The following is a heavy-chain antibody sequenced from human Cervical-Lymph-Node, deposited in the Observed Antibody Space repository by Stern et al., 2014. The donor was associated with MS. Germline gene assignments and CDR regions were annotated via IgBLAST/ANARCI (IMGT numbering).Heavy chain of an antibody. CDR1: GFTFSIYN. CDR3: VRDLRLDY. Sequence: EVQLVESGGDLVKPGGSLRLSCAASGFTFSIYNMNWVRQAPGKGLEWVSSISSTNNTKSADSGRGRFTISRDNTKKSLYMQMNSLRAEDTATYYCVRDLRLDYWGQGTLVTVSS. J-gene: IGHJ4*02. V-gene: IGHV3-21*01. CDR2: ISSTNNT.